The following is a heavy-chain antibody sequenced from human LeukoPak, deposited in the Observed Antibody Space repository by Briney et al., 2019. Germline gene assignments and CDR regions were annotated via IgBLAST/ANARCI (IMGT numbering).Heavy chain of an antibody. D-gene: IGHD5-12*01. V-gene: IGHV3-30*04. CDR2: ISYDGSNK. J-gene: IGHJ4*02. CDR1: GFTFSSYA. Sequence: PGRSLRLSCAASGFTFSSYAMHWVRQAPGKGLEWVAVISYDGSNKYYADSVKGRFTISRDNSKNKLYLQMNSLRAEDTAFYYCAINGGGDSGYGNFDYWGQGTLVTVSS. CDR3: AINGGGDSGYGNFDY.